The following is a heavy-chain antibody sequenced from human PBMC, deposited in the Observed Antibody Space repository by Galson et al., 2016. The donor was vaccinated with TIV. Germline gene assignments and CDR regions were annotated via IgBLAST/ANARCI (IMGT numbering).Heavy chain of an antibody. CDR3: ATVAWFPGLSLDN. D-gene: IGHD2/OR15-2a*01. CDR2: FDPEVSKT. Sequence: SVKVSCKVSGNSLNELVIHWVRQAPGKGLEWMGGFDPEVSKTVYAQMLQGRVTMAADTCRNTAYMELGSLRFEDTAVYYCATVAWFPGLSLDNWGQGTLVTVSS. V-gene: IGHV1-24*01. J-gene: IGHJ4*02. CDR1: GNSLNELV.